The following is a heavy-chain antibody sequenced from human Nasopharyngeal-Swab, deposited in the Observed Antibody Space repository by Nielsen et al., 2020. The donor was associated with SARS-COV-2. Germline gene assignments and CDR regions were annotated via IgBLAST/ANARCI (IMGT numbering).Heavy chain of an antibody. CDR2: ISAYNGNT. CDR1: GYTFTSYG. V-gene: IGHV1-18*04. D-gene: IGHD6-13*01. Sequence: ASVKVSCKASGYTFTSYGISWVRQAPGQGLEWMGWISAYNGNTNYAQKLQGRVTMTTDTSTSTAYMELRSLRSDDTAVYYCASSSSGYSSSWYYYYYMDVWGKGTTATVSS. CDR3: ASSSSGYSSSWYYYYYMDV. J-gene: IGHJ6*03.